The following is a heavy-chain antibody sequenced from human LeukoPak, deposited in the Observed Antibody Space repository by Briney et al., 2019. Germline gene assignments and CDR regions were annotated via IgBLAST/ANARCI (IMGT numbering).Heavy chain of an antibody. CDR3: AKDAYGALDN. Sequence: GGSLRLSCTASGYIFSSYGIHWVRQAPGKGLHWVTFIRYDGTNQYYADSVKGRFTVSRDNSENTVYLQMNSLRPDDTAIYYRAKDAYGALDNWGQGTLVTVSS. D-gene: IGHD4-17*01. V-gene: IGHV3-30*02. CDR1: GYIFSSYG. J-gene: IGHJ4*02. CDR2: IRYDGTNQ.